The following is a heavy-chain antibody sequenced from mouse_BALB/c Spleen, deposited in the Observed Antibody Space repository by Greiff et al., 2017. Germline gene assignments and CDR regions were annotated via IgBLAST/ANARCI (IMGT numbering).Heavy chain of an antibody. CDR3: ARDGNYVKGDY. V-gene: IGHV1-7*01. Sequence: VQLQQSGAELAKPGASVKMSCKASGYTFTSYWMHWVKQRPGQGLEWIGYINPSTGYTEYNQKFKDKATLTADKSSSTAYMQLSSLTSEDSAVYYCARDGNYVKGDYWGQGTTLTVSS. D-gene: IGHD2-1*01. J-gene: IGHJ2*01. CDR2: INPSTGYT. CDR1: GYTFTSYW.